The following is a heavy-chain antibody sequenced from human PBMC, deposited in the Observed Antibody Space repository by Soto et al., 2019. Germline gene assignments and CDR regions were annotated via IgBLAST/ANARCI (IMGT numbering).Heavy chain of an antibody. CDR3: ATHTSGSRNGPHT. J-gene: IGHJ5*02. Sequence: SETLSLTCTVSGGSIKNTGANWGWVRQPPGKGLEWIGSVYYTGTTYYNPSLQSRVTISIDTSKNQYSLSVNSVAAADTAVYYCATHTSGSRNGPHTSGQATLVTVSS. V-gene: IGHV4-39*01. CDR2: VYYTGTT. CDR1: GGSIKNTGAN. D-gene: IGHD1-26*01.